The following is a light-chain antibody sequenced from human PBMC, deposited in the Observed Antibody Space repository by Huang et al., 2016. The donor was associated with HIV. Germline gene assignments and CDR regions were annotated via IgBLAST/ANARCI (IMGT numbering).Light chain of an antibody. CDR1: QDISNY. CDR3: LQHNTFPWT. Sequence: DIQMTQSPSVMSASVGDRVTITCRASQDISNYFAWFQQKPGKGPKRLIYAASNLQSGVPARFSGSGSETEFTLTISSLQPEDFATYYCLQHNTFPWTFGQGTKVELK. J-gene: IGKJ1*01. CDR2: AAS. V-gene: IGKV1-17*03.